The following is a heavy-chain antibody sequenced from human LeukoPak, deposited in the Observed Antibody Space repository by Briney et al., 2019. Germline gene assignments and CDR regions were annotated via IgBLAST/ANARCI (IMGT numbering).Heavy chain of an antibody. CDR3: ARGIID. V-gene: IGHV3-30*03. Sequence: GRSLRLSCAASGFTFSSYGMHWVRQAPGKGLEWVAVISYDGSNKYYADSVKGRFTISRDNSKNTLYLQMNSLRVEDTAVYYCARGIIDWGQGTLVTVSS. J-gene: IGHJ4*02. CDR1: GFTFSSYG. D-gene: IGHD2/OR15-2a*01. CDR2: ISYDGSNK.